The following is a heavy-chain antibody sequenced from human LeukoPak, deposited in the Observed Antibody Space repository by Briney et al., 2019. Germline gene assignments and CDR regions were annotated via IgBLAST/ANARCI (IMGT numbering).Heavy chain of an antibody. Sequence: ASVKVSCKASGYTFSDYYIHWMRQAPGQGLEWMGRINVNSGGTNYAQKFQDRVTLTRDTSITTAYMDLSRLRSDDTAVYHCARGSWVLPNYFDYWGQGTLVTVSS. CDR2: INVNSGGT. CDR1: GYTFSDYY. CDR3: ARGSWVLPNYFDY. J-gene: IGHJ4*02. D-gene: IGHD1-26*01. V-gene: IGHV1-2*06.